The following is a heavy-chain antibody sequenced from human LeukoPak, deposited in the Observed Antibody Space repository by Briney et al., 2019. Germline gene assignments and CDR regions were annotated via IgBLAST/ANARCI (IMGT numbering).Heavy chain of an antibody. J-gene: IGHJ4*02. D-gene: IGHD5-12*01. V-gene: IGHV4-39*07. CDR2: IYYSGST. CDR3: ATQAGGGYLAFDY. Sequence: PSETLSLTCTVSGGSISSSSYYWGWIRQPPGKGLEWIGSIYYSGSTYYNPSLKSRVTISVDTSKNQFSLKLSSVTAADTAMYYCATQAGGGYLAFDYWGQGTLVTVSS. CDR1: GGSISSSSYY.